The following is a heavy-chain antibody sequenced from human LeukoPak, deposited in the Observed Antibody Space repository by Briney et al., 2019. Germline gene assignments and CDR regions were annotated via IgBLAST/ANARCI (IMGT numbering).Heavy chain of an antibody. D-gene: IGHD7-27*01. CDR1: GGTFSSYA. J-gene: IGHJ4*02. CDR2: IIPIFGTA. Sequence: SVKVSCKASGGTFSSYAISWVRQAPGQGLEWMGGIIPIFGTANYAQKLQGRVTMTTDTSTSTAYMELRSLRSDDTAVYYCARELNWGPDYWGQGTLVTVSS. CDR3: ARELNWGPDY. V-gene: IGHV1-69*05.